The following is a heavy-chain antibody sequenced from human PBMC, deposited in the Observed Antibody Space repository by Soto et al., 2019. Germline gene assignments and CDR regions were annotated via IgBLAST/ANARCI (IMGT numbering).Heavy chain of an antibody. D-gene: IGHD2-2*01. Sequence: SETLSLTCTVSGGSISSYYRSWIRQPPGKGLEWIGYIYYSGSTNYNPSLKSRVTISVDTSKNQFSLKLSSVTAADTAVYYCARGGDIVVVPAAQPLYYFDYWGQGTLVTVSS. CDR1: GGSISSYY. J-gene: IGHJ4*02. V-gene: IGHV4-59*01. CDR2: IYYSGST. CDR3: ARGGDIVVVPAAQPLYYFDY.